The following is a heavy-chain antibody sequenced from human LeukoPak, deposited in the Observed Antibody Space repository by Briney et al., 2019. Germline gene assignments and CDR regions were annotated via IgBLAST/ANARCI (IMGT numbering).Heavy chain of an antibody. V-gene: IGHV3-23*01. D-gene: IGHD6-19*01. J-gene: IGHJ4*02. CDR2: ISGSGGST. Sequence: PGGSLRLSCAASGLAFSSYAMSWVRQALGKGLEWVSAISGSGGSTYYADSVKGRFTISRDNAKNSLYLQMNSLRAEDTAVYYCARDRPLGIAVAGYFDYWGQGTLVTVSS. CDR3: ARDRPLGIAVAGYFDY. CDR1: GLAFSSYA.